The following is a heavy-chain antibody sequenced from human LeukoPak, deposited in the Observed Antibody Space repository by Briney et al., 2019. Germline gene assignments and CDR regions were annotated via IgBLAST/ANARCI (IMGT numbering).Heavy chain of an antibody. Sequence: PSETLSLTCTVSGGSISSYYWSWIRQPPGKGLDWIGYIYYSGSTNYNPSLKSRVTISVDTSKNQFSLKLSSVTAADTAVYYCARAVAGRTGYFDYWGQGTLVTVSS. V-gene: IGHV4-59*01. J-gene: IGHJ4*02. CDR2: IYYSGST. D-gene: IGHD3-10*01. CDR3: ARAVAGRTGYFDY. CDR1: GGSISSYY.